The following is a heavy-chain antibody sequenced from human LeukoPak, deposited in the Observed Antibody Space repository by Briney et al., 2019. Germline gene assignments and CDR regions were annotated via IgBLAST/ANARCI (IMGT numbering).Heavy chain of an antibody. V-gene: IGHV3-53*01. Sequence: GGSLRLSCVASGFSVTSYAVSWVRQAPGKAPEWVSLVYSEGATHYADSVQGRFITSRDNSKSTLYLVMNSLRAEDTAVYYCAKEDGNYGSGRYYYFDYWGQGTLVTVSS. D-gene: IGHD3-10*01. CDR3: AKEDGNYGSGRYYYFDY. CDR2: VYSEGAT. CDR1: GFSVTSYA. J-gene: IGHJ4*02.